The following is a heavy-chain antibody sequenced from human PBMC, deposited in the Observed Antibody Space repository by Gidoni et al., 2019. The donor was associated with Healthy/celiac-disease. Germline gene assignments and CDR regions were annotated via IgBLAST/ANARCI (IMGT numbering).Heavy chain of an antibody. Sequence: EVQLVETGGGLIQPGGSLRLSCAASGFTVSSNYMCWVRQEPGKGLELVSVIDSGDSTYYADSVKGRFTISRDNSKNTLYLQMNSLRAADTAVYYCARELAAAGDYYYYYGMDVWGPRDHGHRLL. D-gene: IGHD6-13*01. J-gene: IGHJ6*01. CDR2: IDSGDST. V-gene: IGHV3-53*02. CDR3: ARELAAAGDYYYYYGMDV. CDR1: GFTVSSNY.